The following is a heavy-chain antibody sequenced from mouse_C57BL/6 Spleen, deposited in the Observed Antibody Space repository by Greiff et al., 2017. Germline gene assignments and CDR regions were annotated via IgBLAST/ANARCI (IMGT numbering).Heavy chain of an antibody. V-gene: IGHV5-16*01. CDR2: INYDGSST. Sequence: EVKLVESEGGLVQPGRSMKLSCTASGFTFSDYYMAWVRQVPEKGLEWVANINYDGSSTYYLDSLKSRFIISRDNAKNILYLQMSSLKSEDTATYYCARVSSYDYAMDYWGQGTSVTVSS. CDR3: ARVSSYDYAMDY. D-gene: IGHD1-1*01. CDR1: GFTFSDYY. J-gene: IGHJ4*01.